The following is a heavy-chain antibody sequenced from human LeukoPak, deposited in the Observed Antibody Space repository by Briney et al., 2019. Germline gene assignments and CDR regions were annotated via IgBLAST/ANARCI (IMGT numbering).Heavy chain of an antibody. CDR1: GFTFSSYA. CDR2: SGSGGST. J-gene: IGHJ6*02. V-gene: IGHV3-23*01. Sequence: PGGSLRLSCAASGFTFSSYAMSWVRQAPGKGLEWVSASGSGGSTYYADSVKGRFTISRDNSKNTLYLQMNSLRAEDTAVYYSAKPAGIAPYGMDVWGQGTTVTVSS. D-gene: IGHD1-14*01. CDR3: AKPAGIAPYGMDV.